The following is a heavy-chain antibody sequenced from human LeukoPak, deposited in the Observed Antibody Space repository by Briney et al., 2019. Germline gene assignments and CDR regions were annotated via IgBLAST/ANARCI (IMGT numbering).Heavy chain of an antibody. CDR2: INPNIGGT. CDR3: ARWPLGATPFDC. J-gene: IGHJ4*02. V-gene: IGHV1-2*02. Sequence: GASVKVSCKASRYIFTGFYIHWVRQAPGQGLEWMGWINPNIGGTKYAQKFQDRVTMTRDTSISTAYMELSRLRSDDTALYYCARWPLGATPFDCWGQGTLVTVSS. D-gene: IGHD1-26*01. CDR1: RYIFTGFY.